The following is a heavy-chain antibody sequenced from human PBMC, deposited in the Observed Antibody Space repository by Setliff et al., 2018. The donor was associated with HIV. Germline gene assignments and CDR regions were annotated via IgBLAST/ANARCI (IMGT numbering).Heavy chain of an antibody. CDR1: GYSFTRYY. D-gene: IGHD1-26*01. V-gene: IGHV1-46*01. Sequence: ASVKVSCKASGYSFTRYYIHWVRQAPGQGLEWLGTVNPRTGRTTYAQHFQGRVAMTRDSSTNTVYMEVSSLKSDDTDVYYCARAVLYSWSYYPFDYWGQGVLVTVSS. CDR2: VNPRTGRT. CDR3: ARAVLYSWSYYPFDY. J-gene: IGHJ4*02.